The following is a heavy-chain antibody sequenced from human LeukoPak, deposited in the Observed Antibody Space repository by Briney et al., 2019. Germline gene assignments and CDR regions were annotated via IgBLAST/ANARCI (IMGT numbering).Heavy chain of an antibody. CDR3: ARDRGGGSGTYYILY. CDR2: INPNNGGT. V-gene: IGHV1-2*02. J-gene: IGHJ4*02. CDR1: GYTFTDYY. D-gene: IGHD3-10*01. Sequence: ASVKVSCKASGYTFTDYYMHWVRQAPGQGLEWLGWINPNNGGTNYAQKFQGRVTMTRDTSISTAYMELSSLRSDDTAVYYCARDRGGGSGTYYILYWGLGSLVTVPS.